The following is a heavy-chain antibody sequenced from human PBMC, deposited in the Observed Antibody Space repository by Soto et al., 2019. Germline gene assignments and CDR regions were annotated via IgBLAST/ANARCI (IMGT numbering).Heavy chain of an antibody. Sequence: ASVKVSCKASGYPFTGYYMHWVRQAPGQGLEWMGWINPNSGGTNYAQKFQGWVTMTRDTSISTAYMELSRLRSDDTAVYYCARDSYYDILTGYFSNYYYGMDVWGQGTTVTVSS. CDR1: GYPFTGYY. CDR3: ARDSYYDILTGYFSNYYYGMDV. D-gene: IGHD3-9*01. V-gene: IGHV1-2*04. CDR2: INPNSGGT. J-gene: IGHJ6*02.